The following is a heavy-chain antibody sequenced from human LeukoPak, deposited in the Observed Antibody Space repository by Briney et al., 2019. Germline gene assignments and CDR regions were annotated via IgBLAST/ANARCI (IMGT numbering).Heavy chain of an antibody. Sequence: GGSLRLSCAASGFTVSSNYMSWVRQAPGKGLEWVSVIYSGGSTYYADSVKGRFTISRDNSKNTLYLQMNSLRAEDTAVYYCARDFNYYDSGGYPDYWGQGTLVTVSS. D-gene: IGHD3-22*01. J-gene: IGHJ4*02. CDR2: IYSGGST. V-gene: IGHV3-66*01. CDR1: GFTVSSNY. CDR3: ARDFNYYDSGGYPDY.